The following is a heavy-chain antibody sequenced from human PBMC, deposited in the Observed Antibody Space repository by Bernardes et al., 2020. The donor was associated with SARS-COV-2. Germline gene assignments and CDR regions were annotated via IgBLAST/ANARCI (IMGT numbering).Heavy chain of an antibody. CDR2: ISAAGSYI. D-gene: IGHD3-16*02. Sequence: GSLRLSCAASVFTFNTYSMNWVRQAPGKGLEWVSSISAAGSYIYYAESMKGRFTISRDNAKKSLFLDMNSLRAEDTAVYFCASTHDGDYDYIWGNFRPPDYWGPGTLVTVSS. J-gene: IGHJ4*02. V-gene: IGHV3-21*01. CDR3: ASTHDGDYDYIWGNFRPPDY. CDR1: VFTFNTYS.